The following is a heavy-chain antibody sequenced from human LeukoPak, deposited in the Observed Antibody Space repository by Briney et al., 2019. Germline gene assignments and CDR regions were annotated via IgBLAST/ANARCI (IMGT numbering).Heavy chain of an antibody. Sequence: SQTLTLTCAISGDSFSSNSVTWNCIRQSPSRGLEWLGRPYYRSTWYNDYALSVRGRITVNPDTSKNQFSLLLNSVTPEDTAVYYCARRLTQYDCFDPWGQGILVTVSS. CDR1: GDSFSSNSVT. V-gene: IGHV6-1*01. CDR3: ARRLTQYDCFDP. CDR2: PYYRSTWYN. J-gene: IGHJ5*02. D-gene: IGHD2-2*01.